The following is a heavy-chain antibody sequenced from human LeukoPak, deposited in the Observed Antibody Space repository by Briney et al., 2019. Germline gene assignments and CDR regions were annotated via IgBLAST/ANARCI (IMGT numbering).Heavy chain of an antibody. V-gene: IGHV4-34*01. CDR2: INHSGST. D-gene: IGHD5-18*01. Sequence: PSETLSLTCAVYGGSFSGYYWGWIRQPPGKGLEWIGEINHSGSTNYNPSLKSRVTISVDTSKNQFSLKLSSVAAADTAVYYCASGRVTPYYWGQGTLVTVSS. CDR3: ASGRVTPYY. CDR1: GGSFSGYY. J-gene: IGHJ4*02.